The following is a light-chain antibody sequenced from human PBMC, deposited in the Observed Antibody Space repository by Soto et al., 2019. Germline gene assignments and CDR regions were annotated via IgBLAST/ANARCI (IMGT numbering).Light chain of an antibody. Sequence: EIVLTQSPGTLSLSPGERATLSCRASQSVSSGYLAWYQQKPGQAPRLLIYGASSRATGIPDRFSGSGSGTDFTLTISRLEPEDFAVYYCQQYGISPPTWTFGQGTKVEVK. J-gene: IGKJ1*01. V-gene: IGKV3-20*01. CDR1: QSVSSGY. CDR3: QQYGISPPTWT. CDR2: GAS.